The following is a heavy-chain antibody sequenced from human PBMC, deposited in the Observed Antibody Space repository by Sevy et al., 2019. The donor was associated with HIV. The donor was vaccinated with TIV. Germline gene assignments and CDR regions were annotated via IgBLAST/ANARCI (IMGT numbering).Heavy chain of an antibody. CDR3: ARLSGYSSSWSYFDY. CDR1: GFAFSSYS. D-gene: IGHD6-13*01. CDR2: ISSSSSTI. V-gene: IGHV3-48*01. J-gene: IGHJ4*01. Sequence: GGSLRLSCAASGFAFSSYSMNWVRQAPGKGLEWVSYISSSSSTIYYTDSVKGRFTISRDSAKNSLYLQMNSLRAEDTAVYYCARLSGYSSSWSYFDYWGQEPWSPSPQ.